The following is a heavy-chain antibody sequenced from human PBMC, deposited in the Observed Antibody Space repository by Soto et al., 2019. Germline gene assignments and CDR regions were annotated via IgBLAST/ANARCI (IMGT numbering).Heavy chain of an antibody. CDR2: IWYDGDNK. CDR3: ARAYNGSSLGGY. V-gene: IGHV3-33*01. J-gene: IGHJ4*02. D-gene: IGHD1-26*01. Sequence: QVQLVESGGGVVPPGRSLRLSCAASGFTFSSYGMHGVRQAPGNGLEWVAVIWYDGDNKYYADSVKGRFTISRDNSKNTLYLQINSLIAEYTDVYYCARAYNGSSLGGYWGQGTLVTVSS. CDR1: GFTFSSYG.